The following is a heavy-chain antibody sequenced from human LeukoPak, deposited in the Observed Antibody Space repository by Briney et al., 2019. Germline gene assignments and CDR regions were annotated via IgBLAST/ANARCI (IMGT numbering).Heavy chain of an antibody. V-gene: IGHV4-34*01. Sequence: SETLSLTCAVYGGSFSGYYWSWIRQPPGKGLEWIGEINHSGSTNYNPSLKSRVTISVDTSKNQFSLKLSSVTAADTAVYYCARGVRWELRSTYYFDYWGQGTLVTVSS. CDR1: GGSFSGYY. CDR2: INHSGST. CDR3: ARGVRWELRSTYYFDY. J-gene: IGHJ4*02. D-gene: IGHD1-26*01.